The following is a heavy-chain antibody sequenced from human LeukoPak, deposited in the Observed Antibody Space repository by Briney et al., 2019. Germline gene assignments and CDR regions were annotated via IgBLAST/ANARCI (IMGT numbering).Heavy chain of an antibody. CDR2: IRSKANSYAT. CDR3: TRHCSSTSCNQPDY. Sequence: GGSLRLSCAASGFTFSGSAMHWVRQASGQGLEWVGRIRSKANSYATAYAASVKGRFTISRDDSKNTAYLQMNSLKTEDTSVYYCTRHCSSTSCNQPDYWGQGTLVTVSS. V-gene: IGHV3-73*01. CDR1: GFTFSGSA. J-gene: IGHJ4*02. D-gene: IGHD2-2*01.